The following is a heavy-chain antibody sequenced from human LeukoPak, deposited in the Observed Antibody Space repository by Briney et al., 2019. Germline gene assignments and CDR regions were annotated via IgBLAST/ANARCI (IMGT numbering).Heavy chain of an antibody. CDR2: IYYSGST. Sequence: SQTLSLTCTVSGGSISSGGYYWSWIRQPPGKGLEWIGYIYYSGSTYYNPSLKSRVTISVDTSKNQFSLKLSSVTAADTAVYYCARVSLQLRYFDIDYWGQGTLVTVSS. D-gene: IGHD3-9*01. J-gene: IGHJ4*02. CDR3: ARVSLQLRYFDIDY. CDR1: GGSISSGGYY. V-gene: IGHV4-31*03.